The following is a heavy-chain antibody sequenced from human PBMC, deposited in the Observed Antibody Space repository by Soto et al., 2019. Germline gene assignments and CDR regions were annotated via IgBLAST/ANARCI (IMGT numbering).Heavy chain of an antibody. Sequence: SETLSLTCTVAGGSIISDDYCWSWVRQPPGKGLEWIGYIYYNGFTYYNPSLKSRVTISVDTSKNHFSLKLTSVTAADTAVYYCARQDDFWSGSNWFDPWGQGTLVTVSS. CDR2: IYYNGFT. CDR3: ARQDDFWSGSNWFDP. CDR1: GGSIISDDYC. D-gene: IGHD3-3*01. J-gene: IGHJ5*02. V-gene: IGHV4-39*01.